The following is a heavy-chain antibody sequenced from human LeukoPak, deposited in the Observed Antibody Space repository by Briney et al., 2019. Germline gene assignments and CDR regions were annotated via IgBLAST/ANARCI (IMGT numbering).Heavy chain of an antibody. CDR2: MNPNSGNT. V-gene: IGHV1-8*01. CDR3: ARSYCSGGDCYDAFDI. J-gene: IGHJ3*02. CDR1: GYTFTSYD. Sequence: ASVKVSCKASGYTFTSYDINWVRQATGQGLEWMGWMNPNSGNTGYAQKFQGRVTMTRNTSISTAYMELSRLRSDDTAVYFCARSYCSGGDCYDAFDIWGQGTMVTVSS. D-gene: IGHD2-15*01.